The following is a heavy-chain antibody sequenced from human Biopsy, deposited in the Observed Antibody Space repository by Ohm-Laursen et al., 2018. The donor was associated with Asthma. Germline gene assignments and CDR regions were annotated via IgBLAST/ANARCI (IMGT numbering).Heavy chain of an antibody. D-gene: IGHD4-23*01. J-gene: IGHJ3*02. CDR1: RFTYE. CDR3: ARTHERWTSIQDDALDI. V-gene: IGHV3-30*03. CDR2: ISYDGGNK. Sequence: SLRPSCAASRFTYEMHWVRQAPGKGLEWVAVISYDGGNKFYGDSVKGRFTLSRDNSRNTLYLQMNSLRVEDTAIYYCARTHERWTSIQDDALDIWGQGTMVIVSS.